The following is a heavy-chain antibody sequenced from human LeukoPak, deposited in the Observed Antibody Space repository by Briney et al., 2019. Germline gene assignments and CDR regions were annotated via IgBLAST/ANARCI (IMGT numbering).Heavy chain of an antibody. CDR2: ITSSGRYI. D-gene: IGHD5-18*01. V-gene: IGHV3-21*01. CDR1: GFTFSSYG. Sequence: GGSLRLSCAASGFTFSSYGMHWVRQAPGKGLEWVSSITSSGRYIYYADSVKGRFTISRDNAKNSLYLQMNSLRAEDTAVYYCARDCESGYSYGLCWGQGTLVTVSS. CDR3: ARDCESGYSYGLC. J-gene: IGHJ4*02.